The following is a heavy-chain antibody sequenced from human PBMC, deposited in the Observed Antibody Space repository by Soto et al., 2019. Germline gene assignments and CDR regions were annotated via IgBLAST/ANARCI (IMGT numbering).Heavy chain of an antibody. CDR2: INPSGGST. D-gene: IGHD3-3*01. Sequence: QVQLVQSGAEVKKPGASVKVSCKASGYTFTSYYMHWVRQAPGQGLEWMGIINPSGGSTSYAQKFQGRVTMTRDTSTSTVYMELSSLRSEDTAVYYCARAGTITIFGVGPDGKYYFDYWGQGTLVTVSS. CDR3: ARAGTITIFGVGPDGKYYFDY. V-gene: IGHV1-46*01. CDR1: GYTFTSYY. J-gene: IGHJ4*02.